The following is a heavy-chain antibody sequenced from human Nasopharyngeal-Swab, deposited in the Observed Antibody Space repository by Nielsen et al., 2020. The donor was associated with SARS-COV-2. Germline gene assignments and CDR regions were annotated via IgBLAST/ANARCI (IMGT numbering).Heavy chain of an antibody. CDR2: INAGNGNT. D-gene: IGHD1-26*01. J-gene: IGHJ6*03. V-gene: IGHV1-3*01. Sequence: ASVKVSRKASGYTFTSYAMHWVRQAPGQRLEWMGWINAGNGNTKYSQKFQGRVTITRDTSASTAYMELSSLRSEDTAVYYCARWRVGGSYSGYYYYYMDVWGKGTTVTVSS. CDR1: GYTFTSYA. CDR3: ARWRVGGSYSGYYYYYMDV.